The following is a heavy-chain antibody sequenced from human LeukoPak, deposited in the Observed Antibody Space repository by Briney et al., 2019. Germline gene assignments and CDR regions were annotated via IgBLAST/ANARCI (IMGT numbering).Heavy chain of an antibody. CDR1: EFTFSSYW. J-gene: IGHJ3*02. CDR2: IMHDGSDN. Sequence: AGSLRLSCAASEFTFSSYWMTWVRQAPGKGLEWVANIMHDGSDNFYVDSVKGRFAIARDNAKNSLYLQMNSLRAEDTAVYYCASHRFAAFDIWGQGTMVTVSS. V-gene: IGHV3-7*05. D-gene: IGHD3-16*01. CDR3: ASHRFAAFDI.